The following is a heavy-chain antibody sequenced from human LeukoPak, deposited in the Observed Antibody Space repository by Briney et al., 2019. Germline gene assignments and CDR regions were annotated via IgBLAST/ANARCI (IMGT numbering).Heavy chain of an antibody. CDR3: SRGGASGSNDY. CDR1: GDILSSNSVV. V-gene: IGHV6-1*01. CDR2: TYYKSKWYN. Sequence: SQTLSLTCALSGDILSSNSVVWHWIRQSPSRGLEWLGRTYYKSKWYNDYAVSVKSRIIINSDTSKNQVSLHLNSVTPEDTAVYYCSRGGASGSNDYWGQGTLVTVSS. J-gene: IGHJ4*02. D-gene: IGHD1-26*01.